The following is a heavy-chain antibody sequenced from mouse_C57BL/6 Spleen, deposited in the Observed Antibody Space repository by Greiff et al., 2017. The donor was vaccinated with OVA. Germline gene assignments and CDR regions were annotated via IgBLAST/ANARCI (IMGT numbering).Heavy chain of an antibody. CDR2: IDPNSGGT. V-gene: IGHV1-72*01. J-gene: IGHJ4*01. D-gene: IGHD1-1*01. CDR1: GYTFTSYW. Sequence: QVQLQQPGAELVKPGASVKLSCKASGYTFTSYWMHWVKQRPGRGLEWIGRIDPNSGGTKYNEKFKGKATLTVDKPSSTAYMQLSSLTSEDSAVYYCASEKTTVVATDAMDYWGQGTSVTVSS. CDR3: ASEKTTVVATDAMDY.